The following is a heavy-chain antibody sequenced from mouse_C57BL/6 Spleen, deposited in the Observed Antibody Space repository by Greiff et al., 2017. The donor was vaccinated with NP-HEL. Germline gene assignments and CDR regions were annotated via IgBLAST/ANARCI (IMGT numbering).Heavy chain of an antibody. CDR1: GYAFSSSW. D-gene: IGHD2-1*01. J-gene: IGHJ2*01. V-gene: IGHV1-82*01. CDR2: IYPGDGDT. Sequence: VQLQQSGPELVKPGASVKISCKASGYAFSSSWMNWVKQRPGKGLEWIGRIYPGDGDTNYNGKFKGKATLTADKSSSTAYMQLSSLSSEDSAVYFCARSDYGNYDFDYWGQGTTLTVSS. CDR3: ARSDYGNYDFDY.